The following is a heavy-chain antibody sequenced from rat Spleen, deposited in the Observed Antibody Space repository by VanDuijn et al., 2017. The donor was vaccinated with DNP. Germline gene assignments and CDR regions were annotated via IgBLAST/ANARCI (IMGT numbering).Heavy chain of an antibody. D-gene: IGHD1-12*02. V-gene: IGHV2-63*01. CDR1: GFSLTSYS. CDR2: MWYDGDT. Sequence: QVQLKESGPDLVQPSETLSLTCTISGFSLTSYSVSWVRQPSGRGPEWMGRMWYDGDTAYNSALKSRLRISRDTSKNQVFLKMNSLQTVDTGTYYCTRDQDYYYDGGYYPTMDAWGQGTSVTVSS. CDR3: TRDQDYYYDGGYYPTMDA. J-gene: IGHJ4*01.